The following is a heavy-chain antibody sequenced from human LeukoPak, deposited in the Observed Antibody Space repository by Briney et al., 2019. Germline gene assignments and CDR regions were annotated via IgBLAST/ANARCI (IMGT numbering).Heavy chain of an antibody. V-gene: IGHV3-72*01. CDR3: ATPQDSNSYSFDY. Sequence: GGSLRLSCAASGFTFSDHYMDWVRQAPGEGLEWVGRTRNRANSYTTEYAASVKGRFTISRDDSKKSLYLQMNSLKTEDTAVYYCATPQDSNSYSFDYWGQGTLVTVSS. CDR2: TRNRANSYTT. J-gene: IGHJ4*02. D-gene: IGHD3-22*01. CDR1: GFTFSDHY.